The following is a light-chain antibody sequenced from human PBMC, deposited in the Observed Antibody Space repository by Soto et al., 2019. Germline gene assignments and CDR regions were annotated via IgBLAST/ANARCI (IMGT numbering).Light chain of an antibody. V-gene: IGLV2-23*01. CDR2: DGS. Sequence: QSALTQPASVSGSPGQSITISCTGTSSDVGSYNLVSWYQQPPGKAPKLIIYDGSKRPSGVSNRFPASKSGNTASLTISGLQAEDEADYYCCSYAGSSTAVVFGGGTQLTVL. CDR3: CSYAGSSTAVV. CDR1: SSDVGSYNL. J-gene: IGLJ2*01.